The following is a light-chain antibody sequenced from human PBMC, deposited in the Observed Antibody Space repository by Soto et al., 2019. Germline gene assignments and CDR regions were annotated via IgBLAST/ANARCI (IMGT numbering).Light chain of an antibody. Sequence: ETVLTQSPGTLSLSPGERATLSCRASQSVSSTYFARYQQKPGQAPRLLIYAASSRATGIPDRFSGSGSGTDFTLTISRLEPEDFAVYYCQQHSNSLWTFGQGTRVDIK. V-gene: IGKV3-20*01. CDR2: AAS. CDR1: QSVSSTY. CDR3: QQHSNSLWT. J-gene: IGKJ1*01.